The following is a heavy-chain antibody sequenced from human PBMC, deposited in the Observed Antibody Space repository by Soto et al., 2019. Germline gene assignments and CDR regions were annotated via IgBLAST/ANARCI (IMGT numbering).Heavy chain of an antibody. V-gene: IGHV3-33*01. D-gene: IGHD2-2*01. J-gene: IGHJ3*02. Sequence: PGGSLRLSCAASGFTFSSYGMHWVRQAPGKGLEWVAVIWYDGSNKYYADSVKGRFTISRDNSKNTLYLQMNSLRAEDTAVYYCARDFPADRRGAFYSWGRGSMVTVAS. CDR1: GFTFSSYG. CDR3: ARDFPADRRGAFYS. CDR2: IWYDGSNK.